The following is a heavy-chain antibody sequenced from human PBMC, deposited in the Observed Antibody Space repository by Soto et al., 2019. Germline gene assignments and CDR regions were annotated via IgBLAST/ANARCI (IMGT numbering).Heavy chain of an antibody. Sequence: SVKVSCKASGGTFSSYTISWVRQAPGQGLEWMGGIIPIFGTANYAQKFQGRVTITADESTSTAYMELSSLRSEDTAVYYCARGGYSSSPRGHYYYGMEVWGQGTTVTVPS. D-gene: IGHD6-6*01. CDR2: IIPIFGTA. J-gene: IGHJ6*02. CDR1: GGTFSSYT. CDR3: ARGGYSSSPRGHYYYGMEV. V-gene: IGHV1-69*13.